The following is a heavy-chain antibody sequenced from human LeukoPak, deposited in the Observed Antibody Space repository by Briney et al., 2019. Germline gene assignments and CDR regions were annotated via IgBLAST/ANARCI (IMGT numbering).Heavy chain of an antibody. V-gene: IGHV1-8*01. J-gene: IGHJ6*02. Sequence: GSSVKVSCKASGYTFTSYHIDWVRQAPGQGPEWMGWMNAESGHTGYAQNLEGRVTMTRDTSTNTAYIELRSLRSEDTAVYFCARGMFDNSGHYYYFYYALDVWGQGTTVTVSS. CDR3: ARGMFDNSGHYYYFYYALDV. CDR1: GYTFTSYH. CDR2: MNAESGHT. D-gene: IGHD3-22*01.